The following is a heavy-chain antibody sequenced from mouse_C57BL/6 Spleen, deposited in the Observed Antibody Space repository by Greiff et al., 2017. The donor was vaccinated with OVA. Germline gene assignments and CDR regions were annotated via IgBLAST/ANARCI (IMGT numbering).Heavy chain of an antibody. CDR2: IDPSDSYT. J-gene: IGHJ1*03. CDR1: GYTFTSYW. V-gene: IGHV1-59*01. CDR3: ARDYGSRGAYWYFDV. D-gene: IGHD1-1*01. Sequence: QVQLQQPGAELVRPGTSVKLSCKASGYTFTSYWMHWVKQRPGQGLEWIGVIDPSDSYTNYNQKFKGKATLTVDTSSSTAYMQLSSLTSEDSAVYYCARDYGSRGAYWYFDVWGTGTTVTVSS.